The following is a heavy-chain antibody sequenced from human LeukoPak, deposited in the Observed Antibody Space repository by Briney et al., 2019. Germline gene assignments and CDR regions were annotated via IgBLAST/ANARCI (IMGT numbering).Heavy chain of an antibody. CDR1: GGSISSYY. V-gene: IGHV4-59*01. D-gene: IGHD1-26*01. CDR2: IYYSGST. J-gene: IGHJ6*03. Sequence: SETLSLTCTVSGGSISSYYWSWIRQPPGKGLEWIGYIYYSGSTNYNPSLKSRVTISVDTSKNQFSLKLSSVTAADTAVYYCARHVGYYYYYYMDVWGKGTTVTVSS. CDR3: ARHVGYYYYYYMDV.